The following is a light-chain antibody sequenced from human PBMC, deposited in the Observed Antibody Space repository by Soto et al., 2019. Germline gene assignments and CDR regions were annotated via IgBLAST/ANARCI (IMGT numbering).Light chain of an antibody. CDR1: SSDVGGYNY. J-gene: IGLJ1*01. CDR3: SSYTSSSTYV. CDR2: EVS. Sequence: QSALTQPASVSGSPGQSITISRTGTSSDVGGYNYVSWYQQHPGKAPKLMIYEVSNRPSGVSNRFSGSKSGNTASLTISGPQAEDEADYYCSSYTSSSTYVFGTGTKVTVL. V-gene: IGLV2-14*01.